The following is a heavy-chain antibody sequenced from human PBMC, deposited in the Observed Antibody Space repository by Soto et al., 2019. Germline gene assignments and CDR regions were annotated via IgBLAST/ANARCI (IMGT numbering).Heavy chain of an antibody. V-gene: IGHV3-48*01. CDR2: ISRSSTTM. CDR3: ARDGIYSNYASHLFYMDV. D-gene: IGHD4-4*01. CDR1: GFDFGTYS. Sequence: GGSLRLSCAASGFDFGTYSINWVRQAPGKGLEWVSYISRSSTTMYFADSLKGRFTISRDNAKNSVFLQMSSLRAEDTGVYYCARDGIYSNYASHLFYMDVWGKGTTVTVSS. J-gene: IGHJ6*03.